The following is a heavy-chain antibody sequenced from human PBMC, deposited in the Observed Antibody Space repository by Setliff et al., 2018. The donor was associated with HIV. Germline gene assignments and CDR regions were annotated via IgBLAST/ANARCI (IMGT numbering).Heavy chain of an antibody. CDR3: ARIDPGKFWSLDC. J-gene: IGHJ4*02. CDR2: SGDT. V-gene: IGHV4-4*07. D-gene: IGHD1-1*01. CDR1: GGSITGYY. Sequence: LTCSVSGGSITGYYWSWIRQPAGKDMEWIGRSGDTIYNPSLESRVTISVDTSRNQFSLRLSSVTAADTAVYYCARIDPGKFWSLDCWGRGTLVTVSS.